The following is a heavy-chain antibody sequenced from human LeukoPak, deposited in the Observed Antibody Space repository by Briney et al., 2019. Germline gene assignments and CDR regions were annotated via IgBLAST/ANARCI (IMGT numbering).Heavy chain of an antibody. Sequence: ETSESLSLTCAVYGGSFSGYYWSWIRQPPGKGLEWIGEINHSGSTNYNPSLKSRVTISVDTSKNQFSLKLSSVTAADTAVYYCARWPAGVRYYYYGMDVWGKGITVTVSS. D-gene: IGHD1-14*01. CDR3: ARWPAGVRYYYYGMDV. CDR1: GGSFSGYY. J-gene: IGHJ6*04. V-gene: IGHV4-34*01. CDR2: INHSGST.